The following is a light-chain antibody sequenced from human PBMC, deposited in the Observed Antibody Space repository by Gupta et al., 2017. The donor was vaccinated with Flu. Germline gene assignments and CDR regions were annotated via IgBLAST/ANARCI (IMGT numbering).Light chain of an antibody. J-gene: IGKJ2*01. CDR1: QSISNY. Sequence: PSSLSASVGDRVTITCRASQSISNYLNWYQQKPGRAPKLLIYAASSLQSGVPSRFSGSGSGTDFTLTISSLQPEDSATYYCQQSDISPYTFGQGTKLEIK. CDR2: AAS. CDR3: QQSDISPYT. V-gene: IGKV1-39*01.